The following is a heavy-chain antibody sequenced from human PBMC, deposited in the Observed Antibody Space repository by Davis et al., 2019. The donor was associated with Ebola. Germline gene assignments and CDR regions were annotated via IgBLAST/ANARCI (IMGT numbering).Heavy chain of an antibody. CDR3: ARHGYSYGMLMVAGMDV. CDR1: SSSSYY. D-gene: IGHD5-18*01. Sequence: SSSSYYWGWIRQPPGKGLEWMGRIDPSDSYTNYSPSFQGHVTISADKSISTAYLQWSSLKASDTAMYYCARHGYSYGMLMVAGMDVWGQGTTVTVSS. CDR2: IDPSDSYT. V-gene: IGHV5-10-1*01. J-gene: IGHJ6*02.